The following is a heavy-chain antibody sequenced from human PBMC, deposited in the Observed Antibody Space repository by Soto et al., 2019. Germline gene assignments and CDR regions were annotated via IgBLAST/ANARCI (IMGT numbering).Heavy chain of an antibody. CDR2: IYYSGST. Sequence: SETLSLTCVVSGGSLSSYYWSWIRQPPGKGLEWIGYIYYSGSTNYNPSLKSRVTISVDTSKNQFSLKLSSVTAADTAVYYCARGNIAAAVMFDYWGQGTLVTVSS. V-gene: IGHV4-59*01. J-gene: IGHJ4*02. CDR1: GGSLSSYY. D-gene: IGHD6-13*01. CDR3: ARGNIAAAVMFDY.